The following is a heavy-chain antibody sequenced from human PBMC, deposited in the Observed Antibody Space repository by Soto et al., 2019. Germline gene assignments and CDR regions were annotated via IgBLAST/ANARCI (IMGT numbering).Heavy chain of an antibody. D-gene: IGHD6-6*01. J-gene: IGHJ3*02. CDR2: ISSSSSYI. CDR1: GFTFSSYS. CDR3: ARGGPAARPILGGDAFDI. V-gene: IGHV3-21*01. Sequence: PGGSLRLSCAASGFTFSSYSMNWVRQAPGKGLEWVSSISSSSSYIYYADSVKGRFTISRDNAKNSLYLQMNSLRAEDTAVYYCARGGPAARPILGGDAFDIWGQGTMVTVSS.